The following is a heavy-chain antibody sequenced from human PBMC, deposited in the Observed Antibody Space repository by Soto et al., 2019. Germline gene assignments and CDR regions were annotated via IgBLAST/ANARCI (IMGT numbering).Heavy chain of an antibody. D-gene: IGHD4-17*01. Sequence: SETLSLTCTVSGGSISSGDYYWSWIRQPPGKGLEWIGYIYYSGSTYYNPSLKSRVTISVDTSKNQFSLKLSSVTAADTAVYYCARNGDSTGTFYYGMDVWGQGTTVTVYS. V-gene: IGHV4-30-4*01. CDR1: GGSISSGDYY. CDR3: ARNGDSTGTFYYGMDV. J-gene: IGHJ6*02. CDR2: IYYSGST.